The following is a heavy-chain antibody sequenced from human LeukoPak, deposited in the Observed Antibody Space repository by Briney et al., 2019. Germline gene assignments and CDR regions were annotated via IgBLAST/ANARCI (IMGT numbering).Heavy chain of an antibody. CDR1: GFNFDDYA. V-gene: IGHV3-9*01. CDR3: AKDREVLPAGEIDY. D-gene: IGHD6-13*01. J-gene: IGHJ4*02. Sequence: GRSLRLSCVASGFNFDDYAMLWVRPAPGKGMEWVSGISWNNSSIDYAASVKGRFTISRDSAKKSLYLQMNSLRAEDTAFYYCAKDREVLPAGEIDYWGQGALVTVSS. CDR2: ISWNNSSI.